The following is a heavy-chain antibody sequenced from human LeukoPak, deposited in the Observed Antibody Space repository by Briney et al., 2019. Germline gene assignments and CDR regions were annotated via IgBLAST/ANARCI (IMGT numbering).Heavy chain of an antibody. J-gene: IGHJ3*02. CDR3: AKPRVQLVLEFAFDI. CDR2: ISWNSGST. Sequence: GGSLRLSCAASGFTFDNYAMHWVRQAPGKGLEWVSGISWNSGSTYYADSVKGRFTISRDNSKNTLYLQMNSLRAEDTAVYYCAKPRVQLVLEFAFDIWGQGTMVTVSS. V-gene: IGHV3-23*01. CDR1: GFTFDNYA. D-gene: IGHD6-13*01.